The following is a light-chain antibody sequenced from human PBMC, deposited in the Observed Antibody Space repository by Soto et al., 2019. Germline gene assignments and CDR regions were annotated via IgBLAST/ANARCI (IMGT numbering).Light chain of an antibody. Sequence: DIQLTQSPSFLSASVGDGVTITCRASQGISSYLAWYQQKPGKAPKLLIYAASTLQSGVPSRFSGSGSGTDFTLTISSLQPEDFATYYCQQLNSYPHTFGQGTRLEIK. V-gene: IGKV1-9*01. CDR1: QGISSY. CDR2: AAS. CDR3: QQLNSYPHT. J-gene: IGKJ5*01.